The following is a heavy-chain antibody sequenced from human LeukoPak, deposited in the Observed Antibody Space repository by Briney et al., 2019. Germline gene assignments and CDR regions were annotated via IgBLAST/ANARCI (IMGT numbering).Heavy chain of an antibody. D-gene: IGHD3-22*01. J-gene: IGHJ3*02. CDR1: GFTFSNLW. CDR2: MNQDGSEK. Sequence: TGGSLRLSCAASGFTFSNLWMSWVRQAPGNGLGWVANMNQDGSEKYYVDSVKGRFTISRDNAKKSLCLQMSSLRAEDTAVYYCAREGGTYDSSGYYQAYDAFDIWGQGTMVTVSS. CDR3: AREGGTYDSSGYYQAYDAFDI. V-gene: IGHV3-7*03.